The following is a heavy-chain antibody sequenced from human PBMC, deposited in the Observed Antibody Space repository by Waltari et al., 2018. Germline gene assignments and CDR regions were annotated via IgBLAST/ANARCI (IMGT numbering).Heavy chain of an antibody. V-gene: IGHV3-33*01. J-gene: IGHJ4*02. D-gene: IGHD4-4*01. Sequence: QVQLVESGGGVVQPGRSLTLSWAGAGFTFSAYGMNWVRQAPGKGLEWVAVIWSNGNNIYYADSVKGRFTISRDNFKNTVYLQMNSLRVEDTAFYYCAIIQSGGYWGQGTLVTVSS. CDR3: AIIQSGGY. CDR1: GFTFSAYG. CDR2: IWSNGNNI.